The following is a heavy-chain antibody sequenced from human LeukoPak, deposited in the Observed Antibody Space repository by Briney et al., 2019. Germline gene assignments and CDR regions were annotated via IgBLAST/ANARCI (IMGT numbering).Heavy chain of an antibody. J-gene: IGHJ4*02. CDR1: RYTLTELS. Sequence: GASVKVSCKVSRYTLTELSMHWVRQAPGKGLEWMGGFDPEDGETIYAQKFQGRVTMTEDTSTDTAYMELSSLRSEDTAVYYCATRASVGEYSSGWYFDYWGQGTLVTVSS. CDR3: ATRASVGEYSSGWYFDY. D-gene: IGHD6-19*01. CDR2: FDPEDGET. V-gene: IGHV1-24*01.